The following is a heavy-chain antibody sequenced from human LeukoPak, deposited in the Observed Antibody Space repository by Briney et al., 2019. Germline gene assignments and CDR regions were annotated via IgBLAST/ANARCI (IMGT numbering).Heavy chain of an antibody. J-gene: IGHJ4*02. CDR3: AKDLRDSSSLDY. CDR2: ISGSGGST. Sequence: PGGSLRLSCAASGLTISRNWMSWVRQAPGKGLEWVSAISGSGGSTYYADSVKGRFTISRDNSKNTLYLQMNSLRAEDTAVYYCAKDLRDSSSLDYWGQGTLVTVSS. CDR1: GLTISRNW. D-gene: IGHD6-13*01. V-gene: IGHV3-23*01.